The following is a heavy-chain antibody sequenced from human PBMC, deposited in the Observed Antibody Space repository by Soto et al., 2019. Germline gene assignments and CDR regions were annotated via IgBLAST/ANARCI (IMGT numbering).Heavy chain of an antibody. CDR3: ASAGYSSGWYVPFDY. CDR2: IYYSGST. V-gene: IGHV4-30-4*01. D-gene: IGHD6-13*01. J-gene: IGHJ4*02. Sequence: SETLSLTCTVSGGSISSGDYYWSWIRQPPGKGLEWIGYIYYSGSTYYNPSLKSRVTISVDTSKNQFSLKLSSVTAADTAVYYCASAGYSSGWYVPFDYWGQGTLVTVSS. CDR1: GGSISSGDYY.